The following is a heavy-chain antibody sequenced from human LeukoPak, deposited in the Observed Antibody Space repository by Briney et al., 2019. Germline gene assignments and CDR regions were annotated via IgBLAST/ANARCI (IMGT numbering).Heavy chain of an antibody. CDR1: GYPFTSNY. V-gene: IGHV1-46*01. CDR2: IYPRDGST. CDR3: ARDQEGFDY. Sequence: GASVKVSCKASGYPFTSNYIHWVRQAPGQGLEWMGMIYPRDGSTSYAQKFQGRVTVTRDTSTSTVHMELSGLRSEDTAVYYCARDQEGFDYWGQGTLVTVSS. J-gene: IGHJ4*02.